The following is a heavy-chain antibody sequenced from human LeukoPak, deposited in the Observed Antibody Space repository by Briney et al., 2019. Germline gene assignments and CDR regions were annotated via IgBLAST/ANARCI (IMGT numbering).Heavy chain of an antibody. Sequence: GESLTISCKGSGYSFTSYWIGWVRQMPGKGLEWMGIIYPGDSDTRYSPSFQGQVTISADKSISTAYLQWSSLKASDTAMYYCARHRRIAAAGTYYYYMDVWGKGTTVTVSS. CDR3: ARHRRIAAAGTYYYYMDV. V-gene: IGHV5-51*01. CDR1: GYSFTSYW. D-gene: IGHD6-13*01. J-gene: IGHJ6*03. CDR2: IYPGDSDT.